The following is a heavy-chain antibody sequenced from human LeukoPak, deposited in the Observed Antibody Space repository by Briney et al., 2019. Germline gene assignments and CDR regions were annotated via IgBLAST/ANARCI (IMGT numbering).Heavy chain of an antibody. D-gene: IGHD3-10*01. J-gene: IGHJ6*02. V-gene: IGHV4-59*08. CDR1: GGSISSYY. Sequence: KPSETLSLTCTVSGGSISSYYWSWIRQPPGKGLEWIGYIYYSGSTNYNPSLKSRVTISVDTSKNQFSLKLSSVTAADTAVYYCARSPPPMVRGVNYGMDVWGQGTTVTVSS. CDR2: IYYSGST. CDR3: ARSPPPMVRGVNYGMDV.